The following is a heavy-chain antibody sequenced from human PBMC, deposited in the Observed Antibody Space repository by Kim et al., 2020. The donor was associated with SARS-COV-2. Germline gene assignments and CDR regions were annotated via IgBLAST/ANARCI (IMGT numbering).Heavy chain of an antibody. Sequence: ASVKVSCKASGYTFTSYDINWVRQATGQGLEWMGWMNPNSGNTGYAQKFQGRVTMTRNTSISTAYMELSSLRSEDTAVYYCARGPGRYCSSTSCYYAYWGQGTLVTVSS. J-gene: IGHJ4*02. V-gene: IGHV1-8*01. CDR3: ARGPGRYCSSTSCYYAY. D-gene: IGHD2-2*01. CDR2: MNPNSGNT. CDR1: GYTFTSYD.